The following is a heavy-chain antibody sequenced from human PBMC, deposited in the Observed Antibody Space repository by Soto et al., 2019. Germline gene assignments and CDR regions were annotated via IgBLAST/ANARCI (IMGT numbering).Heavy chain of an antibody. Sequence: SETLSLTCTVSGGSISSSGYYWSWNRQHPGEGLEWIGYIYYSGSTYYNPSLKSRVTISRDNSKNTLYLQMNSLRAEDTAVYYCAGHGYSHGGGYFDYWGQGTLVTVSS. CDR2: IYYSGST. V-gene: IGHV4-31*03. CDR1: GGSISSSGYY. J-gene: IGHJ4*02. D-gene: IGHD5-18*01. CDR3: AGHGYSHGGGYFDY.